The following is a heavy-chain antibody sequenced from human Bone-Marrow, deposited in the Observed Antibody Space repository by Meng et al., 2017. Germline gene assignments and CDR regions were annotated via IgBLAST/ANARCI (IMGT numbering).Heavy chain of an antibody. D-gene: IGHD6-19*01. J-gene: IGHJ6*02. Sequence: ASVKVSCKASGYTFTSYAMNWVRQAPGQGLEWMGWINTNTGNPTYAQGCTGRFVFSLDTSVSTAYLQISSLKAEDTAVYYCARYPSGPVPSSGWHHYYYYGMDVWGQGTTVTVSS. V-gene: IGHV7-4-1*02. CDR2: INTNTGNP. CDR3: ARYPSGPVPSSGWHHYYYYGMDV. CDR1: GYTFTSYA.